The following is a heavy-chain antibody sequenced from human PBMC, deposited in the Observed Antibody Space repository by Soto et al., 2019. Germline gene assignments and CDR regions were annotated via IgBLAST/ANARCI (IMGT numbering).Heavy chain of an antibody. V-gene: IGHV3-30*18. J-gene: IGHJ4*02. CDR3: AKGALRFLEWLDYYFDY. Sequence: ESGGGVVQPGRSLRLSCAASGFTFSSYGMHWVRQAPGKGLEWVAVISYDGSNKYYADSVKGRFTISRDNSKNTLYLQMNSLRAEDTAVYYCAKGALRFLEWLDYYFDYWGQGTLVTVSS. CDR1: GFTFSSYG. CDR2: ISYDGSNK. D-gene: IGHD3-3*01.